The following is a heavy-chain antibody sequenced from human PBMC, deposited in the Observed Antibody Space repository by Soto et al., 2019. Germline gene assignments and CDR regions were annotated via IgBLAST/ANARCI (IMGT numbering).Heavy chain of an antibody. CDR2: IYYSGST. J-gene: IGHJ4*02. V-gene: IGHV4-30-4*01. CDR3: ATRSGYYTYDY. D-gene: IGHD3-3*01. CDR1: GGSISTGDYY. Sequence: LSLTCTVSGGSISTGDYYWSWIRQPPGKGLEWIGFIYYSGSTYYNPSLKSRVTISLDTPKNQFSLKLYSVTAADTAVYYCATRSGYYTYDYWGQGTRVTVSS.